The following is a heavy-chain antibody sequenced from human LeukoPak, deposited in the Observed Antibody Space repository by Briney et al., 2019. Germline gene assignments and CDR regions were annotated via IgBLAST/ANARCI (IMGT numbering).Heavy chain of an antibody. J-gene: IGHJ4*02. Sequence: KTSETLSLTCTFSDXDIYTSPYYWGWIRQPPGKGLEWIGSVYYSGSTYYNPSLKSRVTISIDTSKKQFSLKVNSVTAADTAVYYCARFFKGGDNGDYSDYWGQGTLVTVSS. CDR2: VYYSGST. V-gene: IGHV4-39*01. CDR1: DXDIYTSPYY. CDR3: ARFFKGGDNGDYSDY. D-gene: IGHD4-17*01.